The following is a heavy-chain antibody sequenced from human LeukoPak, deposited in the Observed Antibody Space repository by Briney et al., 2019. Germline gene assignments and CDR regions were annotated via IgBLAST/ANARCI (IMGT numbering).Heavy chain of an antibody. V-gene: IGHV4-59*11. CDR1: GGSTSSHY. D-gene: IGHD2-15*01. CDR2: IYYSGST. CDR3: AREVVVIPALDI. Sequence: PSETLSLTCTVSGGSTSSHYLSWVRQPPGKGLEWIGYIYYSGSTNYNPSLKSRVTISLDTSKNQFSLKLSSVTAADTAVYYCAREVVVIPALDIWGQGTMVTVSS. J-gene: IGHJ3*02.